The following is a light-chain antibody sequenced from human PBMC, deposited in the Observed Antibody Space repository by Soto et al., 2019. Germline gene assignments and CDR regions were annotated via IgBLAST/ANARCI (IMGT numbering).Light chain of an antibody. J-gene: IGKJ5*01. Sequence: EIVLTQSPGTLSLSPGERATLSCRASQSVSSSYLAWYQQKPGQAPRLLIYGASSRATGIPDRFSGSGSGTVFTLTISRLEPEDFAVYYCQQYGSFPITFGQGTRLEIK. CDR1: QSVSSSY. CDR3: QQYGSFPIT. V-gene: IGKV3-20*01. CDR2: GAS.